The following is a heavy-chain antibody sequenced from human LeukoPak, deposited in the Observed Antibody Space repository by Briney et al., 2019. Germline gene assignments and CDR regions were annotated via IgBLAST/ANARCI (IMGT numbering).Heavy chain of an antibody. J-gene: IGHJ4*02. CDR2: IIPILGIA. CDR3: ARGSLAFFSIDY. V-gene: IGHV1-69*04. Sequence: SVKVSCKASGGTFSSYAISWVRQAPGQGLEWMGRIIPILGIANYAQKFQGRVTITAGKSTSTAYMELSSLRSEDTAVYYCARGSLAFFSIDYWGQGTLVTVSS. CDR1: GGTFSSYA. D-gene: IGHD2/OR15-2a*01.